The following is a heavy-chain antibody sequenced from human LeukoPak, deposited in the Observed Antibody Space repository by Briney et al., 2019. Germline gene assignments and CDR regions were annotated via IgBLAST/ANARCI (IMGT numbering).Heavy chain of an antibody. V-gene: IGHV3-23*01. J-gene: IGHJ5*02. Sequence: PGGSLRLSCAASGFTFSSYAMSWVRQAPGKGLEWVSSISGSGGSTYYADSVKGRFTISRDNSKNTLYLQMNSLRAEDTAVYYCARGKNSSSPAFGWFDPWGQGTLVTVSS. CDR2: ISGSGGST. D-gene: IGHD6-13*01. CDR3: ARGKNSSSPAFGWFDP. CDR1: GFTFSSYA.